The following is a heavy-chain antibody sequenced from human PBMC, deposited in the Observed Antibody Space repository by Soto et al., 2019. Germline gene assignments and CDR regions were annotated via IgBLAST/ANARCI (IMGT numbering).Heavy chain of an antibody. Sequence: ASVKVSCKASGSPFTIYGFSWVRQAPGQGLEWMGWISAYNGNTNYAQKLQGRVNLTTDTSTSTAYMELGSLRSDDTAVYYGARTIAAPDIYYYYGMDVWGQGTTVTVSS. CDR1: GSPFTIYG. J-gene: IGHJ6*02. CDR3: ARTIAAPDIYYYYGMDV. CDR2: ISAYNGNT. D-gene: IGHD6-13*01. V-gene: IGHV1-18*01.